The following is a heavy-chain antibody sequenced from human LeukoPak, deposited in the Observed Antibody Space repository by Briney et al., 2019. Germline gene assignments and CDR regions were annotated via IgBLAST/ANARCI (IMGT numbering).Heavy chain of an antibody. CDR2: IIPIFGTA. CDR1: GYTFTDYY. J-gene: IGHJ4*02. Sequence: GASVKVSCKASGYTFTDYYMHWVRQAPGQGLEWMGGIIPIFGTANYAQKFQGRVTITADESTSTAYMELSSLRSEDTAVYYCARDLCSTSCNLGYWGQGTLVTVSS. D-gene: IGHD2-2*01. CDR3: ARDLCSTSCNLGY. V-gene: IGHV1-69*13.